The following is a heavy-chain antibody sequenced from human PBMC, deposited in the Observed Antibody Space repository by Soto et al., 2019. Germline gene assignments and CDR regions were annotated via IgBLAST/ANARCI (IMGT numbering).Heavy chain of an antibody. CDR2: IYNSGST. CDR1: GYSVSDSNW. CDR3: ARKYGIPVAGTFDY. J-gene: IGHJ4*02. Sequence: SETLSLTCAVSGYSVSDSNWWGWIRQPPGKGLEWMGHIYNSGSTYYKSSLKGRVTMSVDTSKNQFSLRLYSVTAVDTAVYYCARKYGIPVAGTFDYWGQGILVTVS. D-gene: IGHD6-19*01. V-gene: IGHV4-28*01.